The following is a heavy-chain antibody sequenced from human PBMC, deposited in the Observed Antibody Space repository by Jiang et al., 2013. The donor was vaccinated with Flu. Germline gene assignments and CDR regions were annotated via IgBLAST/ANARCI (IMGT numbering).Heavy chain of an antibody. CDR1: GGSFSGYY. V-gene: IGHV4-34*01. Sequence: VLLKPSETLSLTCAVYGGSFSGYYWSWIRQPPGKGLEWIGEINHSGSTNYNPSLKSRVTISVDTSKNQFSLKLSSVTAADTAVYYCARVSTSYSTDFWSGYYKPHYFDYWGQGTLVTVSS. J-gene: IGHJ4*02. CDR3: ARVSTSYSTDFWSGYYKPHYFDY. D-gene: IGHD3-3*01. CDR2: INHSGST.